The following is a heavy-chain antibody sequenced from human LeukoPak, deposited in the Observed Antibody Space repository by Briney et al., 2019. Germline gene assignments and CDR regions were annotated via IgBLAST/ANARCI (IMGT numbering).Heavy chain of an antibody. Sequence: GGSLRLSCAASGFTFSSYSMNWVRQAPGKGLEWVSSISSSSSYIYYADSVKGRFTIPRDNAKNSLYLQLNSLRAEDTAVYYCARDQGGSGSYVREMPSGRDAFDIWGQGTMVTVSS. CDR1: GFTFSSYS. J-gene: IGHJ3*02. CDR3: ARDQGGSGSYVREMPSGRDAFDI. V-gene: IGHV3-21*01. CDR2: ISSSSSYI. D-gene: IGHD3-10*01.